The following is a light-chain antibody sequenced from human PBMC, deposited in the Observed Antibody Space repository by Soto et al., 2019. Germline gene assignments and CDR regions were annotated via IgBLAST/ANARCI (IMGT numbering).Light chain of an antibody. J-gene: IGLJ1*01. V-gene: IGLV2-14*01. CDR2: DVS. CDR1: SSDVDRYSH. Sequence: QSALTQPASVSGSPGQSITISCTGTSSDVDRYSHASWYQQHPGKAPKLMIYDVSNRPSGVSNRFSGSKSGNTASLTISGLQAEDEADYYCSSYTSSSTLYYVFGTGTKVTVL. CDR3: SSYTSSSTLYYV.